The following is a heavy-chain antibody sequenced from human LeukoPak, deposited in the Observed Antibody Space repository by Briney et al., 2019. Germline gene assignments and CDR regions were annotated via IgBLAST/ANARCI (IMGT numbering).Heavy chain of an antibody. CDR2: ISGSGNNA. CDR1: RFTFSTYA. CDR3: AKDLFRRSTVAVDAFDI. D-gene: IGHD2-15*01. Sequence: GGSLRLSCAASRFTFSTYALSWVRQAPGKGLEWVSVISGSGNNAHYAASVKGRFTISRDNSKTLPYLQMNSLRADHTAVYYCAKDLFRRSTVAVDAFDIWGQGTMVTVSS. J-gene: IGHJ3*02. V-gene: IGHV3-23*01.